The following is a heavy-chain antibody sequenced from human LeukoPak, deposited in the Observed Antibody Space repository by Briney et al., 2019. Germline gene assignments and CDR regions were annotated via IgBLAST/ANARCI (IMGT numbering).Heavy chain of an antibody. CDR3: ARATYYYDSSGYRLEKAFFDY. CDR2: IWYDGSNK. D-gene: IGHD3-22*01. CDR1: GFTFSSYG. Sequence: GGSLRLSCAASGFTFSSYGMHWVRQAPGKGLEWVAVIWYDGSNKYYADSVKGRLTISRDNSKNTLYLQMNSLRAEDTAVYYCARATYYYDSSGYRLEKAFFDYWGQGTLVTVSS. J-gene: IGHJ4*02. V-gene: IGHV3-33*08.